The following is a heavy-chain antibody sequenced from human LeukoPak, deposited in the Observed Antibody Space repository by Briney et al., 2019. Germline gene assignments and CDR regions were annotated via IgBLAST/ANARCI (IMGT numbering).Heavy chain of an antibody. CDR2: IYYSGST. CDR3: ASFNQLANDY. D-gene: IGHD5-18*01. CDR1: GGSISPYY. J-gene: IGHJ4*02. Sequence: SETLSLTCTVSGGSISPYYWSWIRQPPGKGLEWIGYIYYSGSTNYNPSLKSRVTISVDTSKNQFSLKLSSVTAADTAVYYCASFNQLANDYWGQGTLVTVSS. V-gene: IGHV4-59*01.